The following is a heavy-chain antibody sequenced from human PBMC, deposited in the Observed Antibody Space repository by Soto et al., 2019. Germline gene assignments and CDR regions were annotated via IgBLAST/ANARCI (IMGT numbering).Heavy chain of an antibody. D-gene: IGHD3-3*01. CDR2: IKSKTDGGTT. J-gene: IGHJ3*02. Sequence: EVQLVESGRGLVKPGGSLRLSCAASGFTFSNAWMSWVRQAPGKGLEWVGRIKSKTDGGTTDYAAPVKGRFTISRDDSKNTLYLQMNSLKTEDTAVYYCTTEYYDFWSGYLPGPIDAFDIWGQGTMVTVSS. CDR3: TTEYYDFWSGYLPGPIDAFDI. CDR1: GFTFSNAW. V-gene: IGHV3-15*01.